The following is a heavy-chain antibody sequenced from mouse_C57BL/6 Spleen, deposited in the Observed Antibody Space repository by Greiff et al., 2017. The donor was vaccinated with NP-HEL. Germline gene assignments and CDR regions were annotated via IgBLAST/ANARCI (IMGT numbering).Heavy chain of an antibody. J-gene: IGHJ3*01. V-gene: IGHV1-15*01. D-gene: IGHD1-3*01. CDR3: TKLVRAGFAY. CDR2: IDPETGGT. CDR1: GYTFTDYE. Sequence: VQLQQSGAELVRPGASVTLSCKASGYTFTDYEMHWVKQTPVHGLEWIGAIDPETGGTAYNQKVKGKAILTADKSSSTAYMGLRSLTAEDSAVYYCTKLVRAGFAYWGQGTLVTVSA.